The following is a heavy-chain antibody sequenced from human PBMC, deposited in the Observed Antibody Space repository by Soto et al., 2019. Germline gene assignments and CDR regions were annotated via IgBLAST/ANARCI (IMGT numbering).Heavy chain of an antibody. CDR2: IRNRPNSYTT. Sequence: GGSMRLSCAASGFTFSDHYMDWVRQAPGKGLEWVGRIRNRPNSYTTQYAASVKGRFAVLRDDSENLVYLQMNDLKTEDTAVYYCVRDSGRGFYFDYWGQGAQVTVSS. V-gene: IGHV3-72*01. D-gene: IGHD3-10*01. J-gene: IGHJ4*02. CDR3: VRDSGRGFYFDY. CDR1: GFTFSDHY.